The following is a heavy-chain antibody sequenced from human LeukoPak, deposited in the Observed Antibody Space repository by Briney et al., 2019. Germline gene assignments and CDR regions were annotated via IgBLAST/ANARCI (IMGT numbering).Heavy chain of an antibody. CDR2: IIPILGIA. J-gene: IGHJ4*02. V-gene: IGHV1-69*04. CDR1: GGTFSSYA. Sequence: ASVKVSCKASGGTFSSYAISWVRQAPGQGLEWMGRIIPILGIANYAQRFQGRVTITADKSTSTAYMELSSLRSEDTAVYYCARDLFSSSWTREDYWGQGTLVTVSS. D-gene: IGHD6-13*01. CDR3: ARDLFSSSWTREDY.